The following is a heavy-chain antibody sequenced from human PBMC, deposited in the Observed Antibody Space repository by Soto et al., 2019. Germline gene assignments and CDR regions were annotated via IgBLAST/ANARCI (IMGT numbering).Heavy chain of an antibody. D-gene: IGHD1-1*01. Sequence: NPSETLSLTCTVSGGSISSGGYYWSWIRQHPGKGLEWIGYIYYSGSTYYNPSLKSRVTISVDTSKNQFSLKLSSVTAADTAVYYCARVGVEGPDPWGQGTLVTVSS. CDR2: IYYSGST. J-gene: IGHJ5*02. CDR1: GGSISSGGYY. CDR3: ARVGVEGPDP. V-gene: IGHV4-31*03.